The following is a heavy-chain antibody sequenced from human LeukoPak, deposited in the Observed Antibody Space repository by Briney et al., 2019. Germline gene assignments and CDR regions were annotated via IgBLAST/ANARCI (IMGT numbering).Heavy chain of an antibody. CDR1: GYTFTGYY. CDR3: ARVGTQRDVEWFDP. CDR2: INPNSGGT. D-gene: IGHD5-24*01. Sequence: ASVNVSCKASGYTFTGYYMHWVRQAPGQGLEWMGWINPNSGGTNYAQKFQGRVTMTRDTSISTAYTELSRLRSDDTAVYYCARVGTQRDVEWFDPWGQGTLVTVSS. J-gene: IGHJ5*02. V-gene: IGHV1-2*02.